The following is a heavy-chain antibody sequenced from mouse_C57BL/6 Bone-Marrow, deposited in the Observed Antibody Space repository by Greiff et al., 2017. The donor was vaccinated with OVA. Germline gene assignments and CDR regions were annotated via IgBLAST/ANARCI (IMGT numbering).Heavy chain of an antibody. D-gene: IGHD2-4*01. CDR3: AREIRYAMDY. CDR2: INPGSGGT. CDR1: GYAFTNYL. Sequence: LQESGAELVRPGTSVKVSCKASGYAFTNYLIEWVKQRPGQGLEWIGVINPGSGGTNYNEKFKGKATLTADKSSSTAYMQLSSLTSEDSAVYFCAREIRYAMDYWGQGTSVTVSS. J-gene: IGHJ4*01. V-gene: IGHV1-54*01.